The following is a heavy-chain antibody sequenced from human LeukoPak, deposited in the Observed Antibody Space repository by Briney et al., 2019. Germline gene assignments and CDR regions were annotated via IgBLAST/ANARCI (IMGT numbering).Heavy chain of an antibody. Sequence: GSLRLSCAASGFTFSSYAMSWVRQAPGKGLEWVSAISGSGGSTYYADSVKGRFTISRDNSKNTLYLQMNSLRAEDTAVYYCASIVLMVYATDNPLDYWGQGTLVTVSS. CDR1: GFTFSSYA. CDR3: ASIVLMVYATDNPLDY. CDR2: ISGSGGST. D-gene: IGHD2-8*01. V-gene: IGHV3-23*01. J-gene: IGHJ4*02.